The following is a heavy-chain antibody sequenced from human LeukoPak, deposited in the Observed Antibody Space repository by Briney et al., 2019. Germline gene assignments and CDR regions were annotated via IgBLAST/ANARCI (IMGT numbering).Heavy chain of an antibody. V-gene: IGHV1-18*01. CDR1: GYTFTSYG. D-gene: IGHD6-13*01. CDR3: ARDLRRTSSSWGPDY. J-gene: IGHJ4*02. Sequence: ASVKVSCKASGYTFTSYGISWVRQAPGQGLEWMGWISAYNGNTNYAQKLQGRVTMTTATSTSTAYMELRSLRSDDTAVYYCARDLRRTSSSWGPDYWGQGTLVTVSS. CDR2: ISAYNGNT.